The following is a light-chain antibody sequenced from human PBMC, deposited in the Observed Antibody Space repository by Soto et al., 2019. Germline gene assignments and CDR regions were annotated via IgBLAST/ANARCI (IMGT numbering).Light chain of an antibody. CDR3: CSYAGRSTLV. J-gene: IGLJ3*02. V-gene: IGLV2-23*01. CDR2: EGS. Sequence: QSALTQPASVSGSPGQTITISCTGSSSDVGSYNLVYWHQQYPGKAPKLMIYEGSKRPSGVSHRFSGSKSGNTASLTISGLQAEDEADYYCCSYAGRSTLVFGGGTKLTVL. CDR1: SSDVGSYNL.